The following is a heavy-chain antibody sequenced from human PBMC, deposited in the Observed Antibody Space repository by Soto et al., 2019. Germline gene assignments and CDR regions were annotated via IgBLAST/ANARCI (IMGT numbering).Heavy chain of an antibody. V-gene: IGHV1-69*13. CDR2: IIPIFGTA. J-gene: IGHJ6*02. CDR3: ARGSNYYDILTGHEVDYGMDV. CDR1: GGTFSSYA. D-gene: IGHD3-9*01. Sequence: ASLKVSCKASGGTFSSYAISWVRQAPGQVLEWMGGIIPIFGTANYAQKFQGRVTITADESTSTAYMELSSLRSEDTAVYYCARGSNYYDILTGHEVDYGMDVWG.